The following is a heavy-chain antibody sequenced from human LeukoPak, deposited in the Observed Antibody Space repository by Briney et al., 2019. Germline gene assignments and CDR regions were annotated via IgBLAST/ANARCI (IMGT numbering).Heavy chain of an antibody. CDR3: AKGSYYDSSGSFYFDY. V-gene: IGHV3-23*01. Sequence: GGSLRLSCAASGFTFSSYAMSWVRQAPGKGLEWVSGISGSGDNTYYADSVKGRFAISRDNSKNTPYVQVNGLGTEDTAAYYCAKGSYYDSSGSFYFDYWGQGTLVTVSS. CDR1: GFTFSSYA. D-gene: IGHD3-22*01. J-gene: IGHJ4*02. CDR2: ISGSGDNT.